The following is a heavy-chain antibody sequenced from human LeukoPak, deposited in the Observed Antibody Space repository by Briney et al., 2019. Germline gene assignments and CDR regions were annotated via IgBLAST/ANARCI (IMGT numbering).Heavy chain of an antibody. CDR1: GFTVSDHY. CDR3: ARGRPHGNDY. D-gene: IGHD4-23*01. CDR2: IASDGSST. Sequence: GGSLRLSCVASGFTVSDHYIDWVRQAPGKGLVWVSRIASDGSSTTYADSVKGRFSISRDNAKNTLYLQMNSLRVEDTAVYYCARGRPHGNDYWGQGTLVTVSS. J-gene: IGHJ4*02. V-gene: IGHV3-74*01.